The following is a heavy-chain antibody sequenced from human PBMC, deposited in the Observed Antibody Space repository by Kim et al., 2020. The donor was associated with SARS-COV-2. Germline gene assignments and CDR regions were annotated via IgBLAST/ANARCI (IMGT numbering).Heavy chain of an antibody. V-gene: IGHV1-69*04. CDR1: GGTFSSYA. Sequence: SVKVSCKASGGTFSSYAISWVRQAPGQGLEWMGRIIPILGIANYAQKFQGRVTITADKSTSTAYMELSSLRSEDTAVYYCARELYCSSTSCYAGGGYGMDVWGQGTTVTVSS. CDR2: IIPILGIA. J-gene: IGHJ6*02. CDR3: ARELYCSSTSCYAGGGYGMDV. D-gene: IGHD2-2*01.